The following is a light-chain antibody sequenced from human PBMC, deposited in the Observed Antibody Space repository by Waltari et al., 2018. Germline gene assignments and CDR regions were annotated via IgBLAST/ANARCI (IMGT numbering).Light chain of an antibody. CDR3: STWDGSLTGVV. V-gene: IGLV1-44*01. J-gene: IGLJ3*02. CDR2: NNN. Sequence: QSVLTQPPSASGTPGQRVTISCSGSSSNIGSHTVNWYQHLPGTAPKLLIYNNNQRPSGVPDPFSGSKSGTSASLALSGLQSDDEAHYYCSTWDGSLTGVVFGGGTKLTVL. CDR1: SSNIGSHT.